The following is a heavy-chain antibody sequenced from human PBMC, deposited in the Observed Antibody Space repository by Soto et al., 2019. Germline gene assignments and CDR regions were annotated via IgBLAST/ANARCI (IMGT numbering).Heavy chain of an antibody. J-gene: IGHJ5*02. Sequence: PGGSLRLSCAASGFKFRNYAIHWVRQAPGKGLEWLAVIWFDGSKKYYADSVKGRFTISRDNAKNTVYLYMNSLTADDSGVFYCARAHTMMILDRFDPWGHGTLVTVSS. V-gene: IGHV3-33*01. D-gene: IGHD3-22*01. CDR2: IWFDGSKK. CDR1: GFKFRNYA. CDR3: ARAHTMMILDRFDP.